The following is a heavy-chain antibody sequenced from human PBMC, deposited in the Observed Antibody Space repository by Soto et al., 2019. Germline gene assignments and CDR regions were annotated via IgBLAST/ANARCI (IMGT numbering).Heavy chain of an antibody. CDR2: IYYSGST. J-gene: IGHJ4*02. D-gene: IGHD6-19*01. CDR3: ASTTGYSSTFDY. Sequence: QLQLQESGPGLVKPSETLSLTCTVSGGSISSSSYYWGWIRQPPGKGLEWIGSIYYSGSTYYNPSLKSRVTISVDTSKNQFSLKLSSVTAADTAVYYCASTTGYSSTFDYWGQGTLVTVSS. V-gene: IGHV4-39*01. CDR1: GGSISSSSYY.